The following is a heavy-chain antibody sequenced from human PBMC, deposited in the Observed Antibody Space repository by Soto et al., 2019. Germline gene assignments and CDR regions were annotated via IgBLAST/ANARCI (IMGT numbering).Heavy chain of an antibody. CDR1: GFTFDSYA. CDR2: ISGSADGT. J-gene: IGHJ3*01. Sequence: EVKLLESGGGLAQPGGSLRLSCVGSGFTFDSYAISWVRQAPGKRLQWIAAISGSADGTDYAHSVRGRFTISRDNAKKTLHLQMDSLRVEDTAVYFCAKDTVGGYSFWSGYYSDGLDVWGQGTLVSVS. V-gene: IGHV3-23*01. CDR3: AKDTVGGYSFWSGYYSDGLDV. D-gene: IGHD3-3*01.